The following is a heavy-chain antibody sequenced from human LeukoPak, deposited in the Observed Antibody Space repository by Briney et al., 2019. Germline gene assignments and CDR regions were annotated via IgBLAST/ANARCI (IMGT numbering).Heavy chain of an antibody. CDR3: ARDKKVATPYYWYSMDV. CDR2: IYYSGST. J-gene: IGHJ6*03. CDR1: GGSISSYY. D-gene: IGHD5-12*01. V-gene: IGHV4-59*01. Sequence: SETLSLTCTVSGGSISSYYWSWVRQPPGKGLEWIGYIYYSGSTNYNPSLKSRVTISVDASKNQFSLTLSSVTAADTAVYYCARDKKVATPYYWYSMDVWGKGTTVTVSS.